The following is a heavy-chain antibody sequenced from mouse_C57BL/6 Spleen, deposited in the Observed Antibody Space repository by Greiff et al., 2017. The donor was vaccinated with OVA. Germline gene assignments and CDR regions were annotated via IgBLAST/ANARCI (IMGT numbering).Heavy chain of an antibody. V-gene: IGHV1-19*01. CDR1: GYTFTDYY. CDR2: INPYNGGT. Sequence: VQLQQSGPVLVKPGASVKMSCKASGYTFTDYYMNWVKQSHGKSLEWIGVINPYNGGTSYNQKFKGKATLTVDKSSSTAYMELNSLTSEDSAVYYCARVGNYDGGYFDVWGTGTTVTVSS. D-gene: IGHD2-3*01. J-gene: IGHJ1*03. CDR3: ARVGNYDGGYFDV.